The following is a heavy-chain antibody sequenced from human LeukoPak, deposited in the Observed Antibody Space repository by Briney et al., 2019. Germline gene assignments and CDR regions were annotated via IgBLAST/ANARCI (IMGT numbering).Heavy chain of an antibody. CDR1: GFTFSSYA. Sequence: PGGSLRLSCAASGFTFSSYAMSWVRQAPGKGLEWFSAISGSGGSTFYADSVKGRFTISRDNSKNTLFLQMNSLRAEDTAVYYCAKGYCASTTCYSRFENWGQGTQVTVSS. V-gene: IGHV3-23*01. CDR2: ISGSGGST. J-gene: IGHJ4*02. D-gene: IGHD2-2*01. CDR3: AKGYCASTTCYSRFEN.